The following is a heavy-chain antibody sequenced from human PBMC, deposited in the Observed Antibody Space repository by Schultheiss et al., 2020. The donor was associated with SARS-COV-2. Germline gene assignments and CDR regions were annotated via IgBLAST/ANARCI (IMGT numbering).Heavy chain of an antibody. CDR2: IWYDGSNK. J-gene: IGHJ6*02. CDR3: ARVVGYGNNAGEVGYAMDE. D-gene: IGHD1/OR15-1a*01. CDR1: GFTFSNYA. Sequence: GGSLRLSCAASGFTFSNYAMIWVRQAPGKGLEWVAVIWYDGSNKYYADSVKGRFTISRDNSKNTLYLQMNSLRAEDTAVYYCARVVGYGNNAGEVGYAMDEWGQGTTVTVSS. V-gene: IGHV3-33*08.